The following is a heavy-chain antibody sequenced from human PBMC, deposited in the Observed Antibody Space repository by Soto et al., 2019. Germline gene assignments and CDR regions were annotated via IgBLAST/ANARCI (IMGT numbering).Heavy chain of an antibody. CDR2: IYYSGST. V-gene: IGHV4-30-4*01. J-gene: IGHJ4*02. Sequence: SETLSLTCTVSGGSISSGDYYWSWIRQPPGKGLEWIGYIYYSGSTYYNPSLKSRVTISVDTSKNQFSLKLSSVTAADTAVYYCARGRTESLRILTDIYFDYWGQGTLVTVSS. D-gene: IGHD3-16*01. CDR1: GGSISSGDYY. CDR3: ARGRTESLRILTDIYFDY.